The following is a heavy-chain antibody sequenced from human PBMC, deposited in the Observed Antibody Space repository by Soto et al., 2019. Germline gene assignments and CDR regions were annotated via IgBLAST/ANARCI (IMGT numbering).Heavy chain of an antibody. V-gene: IGHV3-23*01. Sequence: GGSLRLSCAASGFTFSNYAMSWVRQAPGKGLEWVSSLSGGGLSKYYAGSVKGRFTIFRDNTKNTLYLQMNSPRAEATAVYYCAKFAATYDYWGQGTLVPVSS. CDR1: GFTFSNYA. CDR3: AKFAATYDY. J-gene: IGHJ4*02. D-gene: IGHD2-15*01. CDR2: LSGGGLSK.